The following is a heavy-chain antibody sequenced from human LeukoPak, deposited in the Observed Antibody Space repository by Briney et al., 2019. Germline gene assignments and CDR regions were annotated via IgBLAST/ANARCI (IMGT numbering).Heavy chain of an antibody. CDR2: IYNDGRKQ. D-gene: IGHD1-26*01. Sequence: GGSLRLSCAAYGFTFSDCGMHWARQAPGKGLEWVSFIYNDGRKQYYADSLKGRFTISRDNSKNMLYLQVNSVTADDTAVYYCAKDPGDSVRGYYMDVWGKGTTVIVSS. CDR3: AKDPGDSVRGYYMDV. V-gene: IGHV3-30*02. J-gene: IGHJ6*03. CDR1: GFTFSDCG.